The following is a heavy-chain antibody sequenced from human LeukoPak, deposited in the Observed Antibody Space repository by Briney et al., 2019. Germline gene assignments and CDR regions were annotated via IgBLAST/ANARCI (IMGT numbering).Heavy chain of an antibody. V-gene: IGHV3-48*01. D-gene: IGHD3-16*02. Sequence: TGGSLRLSCAASGFTFSSYSMNWVRQAPGKGREWVSYISISISTIYYADSVKGRFTISRDNAKNSLYLPMNSLRAEDTAVYCCAREIVHWFDRWGQGTLVTLSS. J-gene: IGHJ5*02. CDR2: ISISISTI. CDR1: GFTFSSYS. CDR3: AREIVHWFDR.